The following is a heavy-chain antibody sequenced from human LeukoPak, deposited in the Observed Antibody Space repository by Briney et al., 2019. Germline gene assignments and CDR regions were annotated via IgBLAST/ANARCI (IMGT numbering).Heavy chain of an antibody. CDR2: ISGSGSST. V-gene: IGHV3-23*01. CDR1: GLTFSSYA. D-gene: IGHD1-26*01. Sequence: GGSLRLYCAASGLTFSSYAMSWVRQAPGKGLEWVSGISGSGSSTYYADSVKGRFTLSRDYPKNTLYLQMNSLRAEDTAVYFCAKYCGSYYYPPNWDSWGQGTLVTVSS. J-gene: IGHJ4*02. CDR3: AKYCGSYYYPPNWDS.